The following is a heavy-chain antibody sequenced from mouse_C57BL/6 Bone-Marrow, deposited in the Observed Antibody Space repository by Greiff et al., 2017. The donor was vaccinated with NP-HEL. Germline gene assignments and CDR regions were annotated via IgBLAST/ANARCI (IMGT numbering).Heavy chain of an antibody. V-gene: IGHV1-80*01. CDR1: GYAFSSYW. CDR2: IYPGDGDT. CDR3: ARGAY. J-gene: IGHJ3*01. Sequence: QVQLQQSGAELVKPGASLKISCKASGYAFSSYWMNWVKPRPGKGLEWIGQIYPGDGDTNYNGKFKDKASLTADKSTSTAFMQLSSLTSEDSTLYFCARGAYWGQGTLVTVSA.